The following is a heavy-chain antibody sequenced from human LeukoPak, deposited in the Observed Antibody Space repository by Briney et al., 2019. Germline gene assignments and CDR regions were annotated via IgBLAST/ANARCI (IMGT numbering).Heavy chain of an antibody. D-gene: IGHD1-20*01. J-gene: IGHJ5*02. V-gene: IGHV5-51*01. CDR3: ARLTYNWNDVSWFDP. CDR2: IYPGDSDT. Sequence: GESLKISCKGSGYSFTSYWIGWVCQMPGKGLEWMGIIYPGDSDTRYSPSFQGQVTISVDKSISTAYLQWSSLKASDTAMYHCARLTYNWNDVSWFDPWGQGTLVTVSS. CDR1: GYSFTSYW.